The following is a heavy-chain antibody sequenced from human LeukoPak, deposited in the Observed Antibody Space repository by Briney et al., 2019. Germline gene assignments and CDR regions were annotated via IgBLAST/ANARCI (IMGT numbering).Heavy chain of an antibody. D-gene: IGHD2-21*01. CDR2: MNPYNGNT. V-gene: IGHV1-8*01. Sequence: EASVKLSCKASTYTFTNYDINWLRQATGQRLEWMGWMNPYNGNTGYAQKFQGRVTMTRNTSINTAYMELSSLRSEDTAVYFCARGGPKCGGDCFDYWGQGTLVTVSS. CDR1: TYTFTNYD. CDR3: ARGGPKCGGDCFDY. J-gene: IGHJ4*02.